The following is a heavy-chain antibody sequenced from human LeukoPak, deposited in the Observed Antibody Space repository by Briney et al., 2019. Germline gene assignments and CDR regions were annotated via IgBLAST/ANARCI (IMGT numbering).Heavy chain of an antibody. CDR2: IIPIFGTA. Sequence: SVKVSCKASGGTFSSYAISWVRQAPGQGLEWMGGIIPIFGTANYAQKFQGRVTITADESTSTAYMELSSLRSEDTAVYYCAREGHSDDSSGHTFDYWGQGTLVTVSS. V-gene: IGHV1-69*13. J-gene: IGHJ4*02. D-gene: IGHD3-22*01. CDR1: GGTFSSYA. CDR3: AREGHSDDSSGHTFDY.